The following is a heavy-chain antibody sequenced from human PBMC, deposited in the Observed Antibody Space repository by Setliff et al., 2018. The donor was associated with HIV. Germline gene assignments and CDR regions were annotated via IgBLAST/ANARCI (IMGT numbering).Heavy chain of an antibody. CDR1: GYTFISYG. CDR2: ISAYNGNT. CDR3: ARPRLVPPRPYQYYFDY. J-gene: IGHJ4*02. Sequence: ASVKVSCKASGYTFISYGITWVRQAPGQGLEWMGWISAYNGNTNYAQKLQGRVTMTTDTSTSTAYMELRSLRVEDTAVYYCARPRLVPPRPYQYYFDYWGQGALVTVSS. D-gene: IGHD2-2*01. V-gene: IGHV1-18*01.